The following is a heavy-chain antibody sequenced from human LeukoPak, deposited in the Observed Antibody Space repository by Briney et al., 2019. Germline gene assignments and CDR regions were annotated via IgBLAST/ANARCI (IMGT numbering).Heavy chain of an antibody. V-gene: IGHV4-61*02. D-gene: IGHD2-21*01. CDR2: IYTGGST. Sequence: SETLSLTCTVSGGSISSSDYYWSWIRQPAGKGLEWIGRIYTGGSTNYNPSLKSRVTISVDTSKNQFSLKLSSVTAADTAVYYCASHLRGDLDAFDIWGQGTMVTVSS. CDR3: ASHLRGDLDAFDI. J-gene: IGHJ3*02. CDR1: GGSISSSDYY.